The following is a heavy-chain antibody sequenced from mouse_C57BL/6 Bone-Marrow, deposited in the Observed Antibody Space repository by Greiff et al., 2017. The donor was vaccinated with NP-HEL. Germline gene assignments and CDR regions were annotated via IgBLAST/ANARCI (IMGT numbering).Heavy chain of an antibody. V-gene: IGHV1-18*01. J-gene: IGHJ1*03. CDR3: ARIPNPYGSSRYWYFDV. Sequence: EVQLQQSGPELVKPGASVKIPCKASGYTFTDYNMDWVKQSHGKSLEWIGDINPNNGGTIYNQKFKGKATLTVDKSSSTAYMELRSLTSEDTAVYYCARIPNPYGSSRYWYFDVWGTGTTVTVSS. CDR1: GYTFTDYN. D-gene: IGHD1-1*01. CDR2: INPNNGGT.